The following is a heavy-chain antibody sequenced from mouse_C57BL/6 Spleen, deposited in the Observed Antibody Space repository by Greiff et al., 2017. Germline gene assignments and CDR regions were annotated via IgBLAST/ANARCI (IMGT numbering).Heavy chain of an antibody. V-gene: IGHV3-8*01. J-gene: IGHJ3*01. CDR2: ISYSGST. Sequence: DVKLQESGPGLAKPSQTLSLTCSVTGYSITSDYWNWIRKFPGNKLEYMGYISYSGSTYYNPSLKSRISITRDTSKNQYYLQLNSVTTEDTATYYCARGDYYGPAWFAYWGQGTLVTVSA. CDR3: ARGDYYGPAWFAY. D-gene: IGHD1-2*01. CDR1: GYSITSDY.